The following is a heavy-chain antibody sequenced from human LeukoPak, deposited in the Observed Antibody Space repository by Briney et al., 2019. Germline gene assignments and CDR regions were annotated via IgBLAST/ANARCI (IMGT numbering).Heavy chain of an antibody. Sequence: PGGSLRLSCAASGFTFSSYWMNWVRHAPGKGLVWVSRIASDGSSTTYADSVKGRFSISRDNAKNTLYLQMNSLRAEDTAVYYCARDLTPWAVAGNCLNYWGQGTLVTVSS. J-gene: IGHJ4*02. CDR3: ARDLTPWAVAGNCLNY. CDR2: IASDGSST. V-gene: IGHV3-74*01. D-gene: IGHD6-19*01. CDR1: GFTFSSYW.